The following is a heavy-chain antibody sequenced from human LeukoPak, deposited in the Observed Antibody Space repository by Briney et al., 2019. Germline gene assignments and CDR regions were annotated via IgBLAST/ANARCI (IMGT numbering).Heavy chain of an antibody. V-gene: IGHV3-30*01. Sequence: PGGSLRLSCAASGFTFSSYAMHWVRQAPGKGLEWVAVISYDGSNKYYADSVKGRFTISRDNSKNTLYLQMNSLRAEDTAVYYCARDALEYSSSWYRGSAFDIWGQGTMVTVSS. J-gene: IGHJ3*02. D-gene: IGHD6-13*01. CDR1: GFTFSSYA. CDR3: ARDALEYSSSWYRGSAFDI. CDR2: ISYDGSNK.